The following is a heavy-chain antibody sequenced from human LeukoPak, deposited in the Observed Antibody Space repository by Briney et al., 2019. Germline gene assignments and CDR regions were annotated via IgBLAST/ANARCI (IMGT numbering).Heavy chain of an antibody. CDR2: INSSSSYI. CDR1: GFTFNTYS. D-gene: IGHD3-22*01. Sequence: PGGSLRLSCAASGFTFNTYSMSWVRQAPGKGLEWVSSINSSSSYIYYADSVKGRFTISRDNAKNSLYLQMNSLRAEDTAVYYCARDPPYYYDSSGPSAEYFQHWGQGTLVTVSS. V-gene: IGHV3-21*01. CDR3: ARDPPYYYDSSGPSAEYFQH. J-gene: IGHJ1*01.